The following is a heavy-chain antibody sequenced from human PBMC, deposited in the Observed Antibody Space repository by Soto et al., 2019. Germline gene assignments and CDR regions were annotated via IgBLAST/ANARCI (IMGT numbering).Heavy chain of an antibody. J-gene: IGHJ6*02. Sequence: GESLKICCNGSGYSFTSYWISWVRQMPGKGLEWMGRFDPSASYTNYSPSFQGHVTISADKSISTAYLQWSSLKASDTALSYCDSLGMMTTLTDGRKNYYYYGMDVWGQGTTVAVSS. CDR3: DSLGMMTTLTDGRKNYYYYGMDV. CDR1: GYSFTSYW. CDR2: FDPSASYT. D-gene: IGHD4-4*01. V-gene: IGHV5-10-1*01.